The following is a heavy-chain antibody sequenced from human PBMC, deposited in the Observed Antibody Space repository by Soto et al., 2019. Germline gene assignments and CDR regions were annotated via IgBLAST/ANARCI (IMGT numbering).Heavy chain of an antibody. CDR3: ARPMVRGVIDAFDI. J-gene: IGHJ3*02. CDR2: INHSGST. D-gene: IGHD3-10*01. Sequence: SETLSLTCAVYGGSFSGYYWSWIRQPPGKGLEWIGEINHSGSTNYNPSLKSRVTISVDTSKNQFSLKLSSVTAADTAVYYCARPMVRGVIDAFDIWGQGTMVTVSS. CDR1: GGSFSGYY. V-gene: IGHV4-34*01.